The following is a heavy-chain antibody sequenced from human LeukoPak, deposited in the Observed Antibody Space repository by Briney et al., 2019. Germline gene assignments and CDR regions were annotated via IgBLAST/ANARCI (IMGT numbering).Heavy chain of an antibody. J-gene: IGHJ4*02. D-gene: IGHD3-22*01. CDR1: GYSFTSYW. V-gene: IGHV5-51*01. Sequence: RGESLKISCKGSGYSFTSYWIGWVRQMPGKGLEWMGIIYPGDSDTRYSPSFQGQVTISADKSISTAYLQWSSLKASDTAMYYCARQVDSSGYYFVYWGQGTLVTVSS. CDR2: IYPGDSDT. CDR3: ARQVDSSGYYFVY.